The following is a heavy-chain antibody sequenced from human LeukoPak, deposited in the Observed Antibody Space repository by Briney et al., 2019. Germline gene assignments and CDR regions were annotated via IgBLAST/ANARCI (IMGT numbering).Heavy chain of an antibody. CDR3: ASGGYSYGTFFDY. J-gene: IGHJ4*02. CDR1: DGSINSYY. Sequence: SETLSLTCSVSDGSINSYYWNWIRRPPGKGLEWIGYIYYNGNTNYSPSLKSRVTMSVDTSKNQFSLKLSSVTAADTAVYYCASGGYSYGTFFDYWGQGTLVTVSS. V-gene: IGHV4-59*12. D-gene: IGHD5-18*01. CDR2: IYYNGNT.